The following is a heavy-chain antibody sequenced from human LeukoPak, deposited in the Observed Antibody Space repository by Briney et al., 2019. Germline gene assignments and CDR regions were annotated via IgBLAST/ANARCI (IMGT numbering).Heavy chain of an antibody. CDR1: GFTFSSYE. Sequence: PGGSLRLSCAAPGFTFSSYEMNWVRQAPGKGLEWVSYISSSGSTIYYADSVKGRFTISRDNAKNSLYLQMNSLRAEDTAVYYCAKDPMTTVTTVDSDWGQGTLVTVSS. CDR2: ISSSGSTI. J-gene: IGHJ4*02. D-gene: IGHD4-17*01. CDR3: AKDPMTTVTTVDSD. V-gene: IGHV3-48*03.